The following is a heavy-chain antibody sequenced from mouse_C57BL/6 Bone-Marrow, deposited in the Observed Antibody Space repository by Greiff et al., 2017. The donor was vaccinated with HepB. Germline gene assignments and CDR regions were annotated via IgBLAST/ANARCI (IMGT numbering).Heavy chain of an antibody. CDR3: TRLYYGNLYFDY. D-gene: IGHD2-1*01. Sequence: VQLQQSGTVLARPGASVKMSCKTSGYTFTSYWMHWVKQRPGQGLEWIGAIYPGNSDTSYNQKFKGKAKLTAVTSASTAYMELSSLTNEDSAVYYCTRLYYGNLYFDYWGQGTTLTVSS. V-gene: IGHV1-5*01. J-gene: IGHJ2*01. CDR1: GYTFTSYW. CDR2: IYPGNSDT.